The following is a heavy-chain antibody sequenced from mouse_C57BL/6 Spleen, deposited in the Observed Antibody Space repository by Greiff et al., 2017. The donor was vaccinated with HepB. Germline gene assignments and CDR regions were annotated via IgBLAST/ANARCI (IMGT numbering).Heavy chain of an antibody. V-gene: IGHV1-18*01. CDR2: INPNNGGT. D-gene: IGHD1-1*01. CDR3: ARGGTTGFDY. Sequence: EVQLQESGPELVKPGASVKIPCKASGYTFTDYNMDWVKQSHGKSLEWIGDINPNNGGTIYNQKFKGKATLTVDKSSSPAYMELRSLTSEDTAVYYCARGGTTGFDYWGQGTTLTVSS. CDR1: GYTFTDYN. J-gene: IGHJ2*01.